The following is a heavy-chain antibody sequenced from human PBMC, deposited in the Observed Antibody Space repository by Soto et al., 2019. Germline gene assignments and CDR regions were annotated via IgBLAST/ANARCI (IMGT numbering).Heavy chain of an antibody. CDR3: ARTHSGSYYSVFNY. CDR1: NFSISSGYY. Sequence: SETLSLTRVVSNFSISSGYYWGWIRQSPGKGLEWIASIYRSGTTSYNPSLKSRVTISVDPSKNQFSLMLTAVTAADTAVYYCARTHSGSYYSVFNYWGRG. J-gene: IGHJ4*02. CDR2: IYRSGTT. D-gene: IGHD1-26*01. V-gene: IGHV4-38-2*01.